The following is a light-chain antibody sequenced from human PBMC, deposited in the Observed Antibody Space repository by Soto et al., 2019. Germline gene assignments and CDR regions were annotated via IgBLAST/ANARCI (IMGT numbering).Light chain of an antibody. J-gene: IGLJ2*01. CDR3: AVWDDSLNGRWV. V-gene: IGLV1-44*01. CDR2: SNN. Sequence: QSVLTQPPSASGSPGQRVTISCSGSTSNIGSNTVNWYQQLPGTAPKLLIYSNNQRPSGVPDRFSGSKSGTSASLAISGPQSEDEADYYCAVWDDSLNGRWVFGGGTKLTVL. CDR1: TSNIGSNT.